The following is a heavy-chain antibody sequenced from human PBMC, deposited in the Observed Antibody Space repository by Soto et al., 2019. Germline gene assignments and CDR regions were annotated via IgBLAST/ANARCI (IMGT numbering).Heavy chain of an antibody. CDR1: GYTFTAYF. CDR2: INPKSGGT. J-gene: IGHJ5*02. D-gene: IGHD4-4*01. CDR3: GRDRNSIMPERGSDP. V-gene: IGHV1-2*02. Sequence: ASVKVSCKSSGYTFTAYFIHWVRQAPGQGLEWMGWINPKSGGTRYAQKFQGRVTMTRDTSIGTAYMELTRLTSDGTAVYYCGRDRNSIMPERGSDPWGQGTLVTVSS.